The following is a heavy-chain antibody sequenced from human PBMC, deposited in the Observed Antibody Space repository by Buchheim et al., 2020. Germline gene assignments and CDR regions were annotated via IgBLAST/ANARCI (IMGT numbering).Heavy chain of an antibody. J-gene: IGHJ6*02. CDR2: MYTSGNT. V-gene: IGHV4-61*02. CDR3: ARAHSSGWRSYSYYYGLDV. D-gene: IGHD6-19*01. Sequence: QVQLQESGPGLVKPSQTLTLTCTISGGSINSGSYYWIWIRQPAGKGLEWIGRMYTSGNTNYSPSLKGRVTISLDTSKNMFSLELRSVTAADAALYYCARAHSSGWRSYSYYYGLDVWGQGTT. CDR1: GGSINSGSYY.